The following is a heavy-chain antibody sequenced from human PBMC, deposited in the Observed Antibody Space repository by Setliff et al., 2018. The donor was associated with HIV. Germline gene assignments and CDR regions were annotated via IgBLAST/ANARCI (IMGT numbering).Heavy chain of an antibody. J-gene: IGHJ3*02. CDR2: LYPSGST. V-gene: IGHV4-4*07. CDR3: ARVFPPIRGAPFGVPPGVFDI. CDR1: GGSMSPYY. D-gene: IGHD2-8*01. Sequence: SETLSLTCSVSGGSMSPYYWSWIRQPAGKGLEWIGRLYPSGSTIYNPSLRSRVTLSVDTSKNQFSLKLSPVTAADTAVYYCARVFPPIRGAPFGVPPGVFDIWGQGSMVTVSS.